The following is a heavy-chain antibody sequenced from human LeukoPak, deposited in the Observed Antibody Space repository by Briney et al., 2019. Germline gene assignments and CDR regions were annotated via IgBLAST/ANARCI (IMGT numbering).Heavy chain of an antibody. Sequence: GGSLRLSCSASGFIFSSYAMHWVRQAPGKGLEYVSAISSNGGSTYYADSVKGRFTISRDNSKNTLYLQMSSLRAEDTAVYYCVKDHCSSTSCYNYYFDYWGQGTLVTVSS. V-gene: IGHV3-64D*06. J-gene: IGHJ4*02. D-gene: IGHD2-2*02. CDR2: ISSNGGST. CDR1: GFIFSSYA. CDR3: VKDHCSSTSCYNYYFDY.